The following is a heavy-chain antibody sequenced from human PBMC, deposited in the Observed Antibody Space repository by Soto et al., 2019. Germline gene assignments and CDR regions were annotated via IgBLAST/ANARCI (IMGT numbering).Heavy chain of an antibody. D-gene: IGHD6-19*01. CDR3: ARSSSGPPPDVFDI. J-gene: IGHJ3*02. Sequence: QVQLVQSGAEVKKPGASVKVSCKASGYTFTNYGISWVRQAPGQGLEWMGWISAYNGNTNYAQKLQGRVTMTTDTXSSTAYMELRSLRSDDTAVYYCARSSSGPPPDVFDIWGQGTMVTVSS. CDR2: ISAYNGNT. CDR1: GYTFTNYG. V-gene: IGHV1-18*01.